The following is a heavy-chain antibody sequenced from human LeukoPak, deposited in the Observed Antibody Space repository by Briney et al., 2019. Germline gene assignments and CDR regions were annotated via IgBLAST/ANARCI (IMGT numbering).Heavy chain of an antibody. CDR1: GGSVSSGSYY. CDR3: ARDGVVRGYYYGMDV. V-gene: IGHV4-61*01. J-gene: IGHJ6*04. D-gene: IGHD3-10*01. Sequence: SETLSLTCTVSGGSVSSGSYYWGWIRQPPGTGLEWIGYIYYSGSTNYNPSLKSRVTMSVDTSKNQFSLKLSSVTAADTAVYYCARDGVVRGYYYGMDVWGKGTTVTVSS. CDR2: IYYSGST.